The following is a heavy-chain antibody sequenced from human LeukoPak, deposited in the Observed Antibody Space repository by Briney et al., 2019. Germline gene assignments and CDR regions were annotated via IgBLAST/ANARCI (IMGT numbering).Heavy chain of an antibody. CDR1: GFTFSSYV. Sequence: GRSLRLSCAASGFTFSSYVMHWVRQAPGKGLEWVAIISYDGSNEYYADSVKGRFTISRDNSKNTLYLQMNSLRPEDTAVYYCAKDLSYFRSYPDAFDIWGQGTMVTVSS. J-gene: IGHJ3*02. D-gene: IGHD1-26*01. CDR2: ISYDGSNE. CDR3: AKDLSYFRSYPDAFDI. V-gene: IGHV3-30*04.